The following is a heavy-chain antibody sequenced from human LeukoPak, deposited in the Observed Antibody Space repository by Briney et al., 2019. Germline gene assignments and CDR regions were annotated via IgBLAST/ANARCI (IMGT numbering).Heavy chain of an antibody. CDR1: GGTFSSYT. V-gene: IGHV1-69*02. D-gene: IGHD2-2*02. J-gene: IGHJ5*02. Sequence: SVKVSCKASGGTFSSYTISWVRQAPGQGLEWMGRIIPILGIANYAQKFQGRVTITADKSTSTAYMELSSLRSEDTAVYYCARGLGYCSSTSCYTGGFFDPWGQGTLVTVSS. CDR2: IIPILGIA. CDR3: ARGLGYCSSTSCYTGGFFDP.